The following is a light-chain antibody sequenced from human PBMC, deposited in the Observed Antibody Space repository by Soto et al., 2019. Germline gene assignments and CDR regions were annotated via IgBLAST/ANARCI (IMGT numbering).Light chain of an antibody. CDR1: QSVSSY. V-gene: IGKV3-11*01. Sequence: EIVLTQSPATLSLSPGERATLSCRASQSVSSYLAWYQQKPGQAPRLLIYDASARATGIPARFSSSGSGTDFTLTIRSLEPEDFAVYYCQQRSNWPGTFGQGTKLEIK. J-gene: IGKJ2*01. CDR3: QQRSNWPGT. CDR2: DAS.